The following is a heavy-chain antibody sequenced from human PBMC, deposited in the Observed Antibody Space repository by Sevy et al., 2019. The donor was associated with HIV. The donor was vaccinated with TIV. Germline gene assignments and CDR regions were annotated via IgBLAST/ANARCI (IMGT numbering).Heavy chain of an antibody. CDR3: VRDSSGLS. J-gene: IGHJ4*02. Sequence: GGSLRLSCAASGFPLRKYSMNWVRQAPGKGLEWVSLISRNSTYIYYSDSVKGRFTISRDNAENSLFLQMNSLRAEVTAVYYCVRDSSGLSWGQGTLVTVSS. V-gene: IGHV3-21*01. D-gene: IGHD6-19*01. CDR1: GFPLRKYS. CDR2: ISRNSTYI.